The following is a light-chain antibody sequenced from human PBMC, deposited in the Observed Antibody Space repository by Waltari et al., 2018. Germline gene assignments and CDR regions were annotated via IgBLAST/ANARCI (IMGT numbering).Light chain of an antibody. V-gene: IGKV3-15*01. Sequence: EILITQSPGPLSVAPGGRATCSCRASQSVNTNLAWYQQKPGQAPRLLIYGASARATGIPARFSGSGSGTEFTLTISSMQSEDFAIYSCQQYNNWPPTFGGGTKVEIK. CDR2: GAS. CDR3: QQYNNWPPT. CDR1: QSVNTN. J-gene: IGKJ4*01.